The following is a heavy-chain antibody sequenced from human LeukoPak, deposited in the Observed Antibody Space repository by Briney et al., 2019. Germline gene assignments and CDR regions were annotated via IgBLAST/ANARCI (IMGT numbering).Heavy chain of an antibody. CDR1: GFTFSSYG. Sequence: GGSLRLSCAASGFTFSSYGMHWVRQAPGKGLEWVAFIRYDGSNKYYADSVKGRFTISRDNSKNTLYLQMNSLRAEDTAVYYCAKHRVIDCSSTSCYDASSHYYYYGMDVWGQGTTVTVSS. CDR2: IRYDGSNK. CDR3: AKHRVIDCSSTSCYDASSHYYYYGMDV. D-gene: IGHD2-2*01. J-gene: IGHJ6*02. V-gene: IGHV3-30*02.